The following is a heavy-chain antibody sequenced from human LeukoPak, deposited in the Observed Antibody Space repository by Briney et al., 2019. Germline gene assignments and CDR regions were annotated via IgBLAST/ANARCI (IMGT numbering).Heavy chain of an antibody. CDR1: GFTFSSYS. V-gene: IGHV3-21*01. CDR2: ISSSSSYI. Sequence: PGGSLRLSCAASGFTFSSYSMNWVRQAPGKGLEWVSSISSSSSYIYYADSVKGRFTIARDNAKNSLYLQMNSLRAEDTAVYYCARVLGYCSGGSCYSKAHLDVWGKGTTVTVSS. CDR3: ARVLGYCSGGSCYSKAHLDV. D-gene: IGHD2-15*01. J-gene: IGHJ6*04.